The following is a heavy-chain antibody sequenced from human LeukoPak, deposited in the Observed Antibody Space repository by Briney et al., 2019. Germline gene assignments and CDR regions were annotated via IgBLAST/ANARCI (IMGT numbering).Heavy chain of an antibody. J-gene: IGHJ4*02. V-gene: IGHV1-69*13. D-gene: IGHD5-24*01. Sequence: ASVKVSCKASGYTFTSYYMHWVRQAPGQGLEWMGGIIPIFGTANYAQKFQGRVTITADESTSTAYMELSSLRSEDTAVYYCARERRDGYNYEQGYFDYWGQGTLVTVSS. CDR2: IIPIFGTA. CDR3: ARERRDGYNYEQGYFDY. CDR1: GYTFTSYY.